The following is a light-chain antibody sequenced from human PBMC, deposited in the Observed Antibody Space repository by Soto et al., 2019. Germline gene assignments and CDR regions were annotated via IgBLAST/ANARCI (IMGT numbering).Light chain of an antibody. J-gene: IGKJ1*01. Sequence: AIQMTQSPSSLSASVGDRVTITCRASQGIRSDLAWYQKKSGKAPKLLICAASSLQSGVPSRFSGSGSGSDFTLTISSLQPEDFATYYCLQDYTYPRTFVQGTSVEI. CDR2: AAS. CDR1: QGIRSD. CDR3: LQDYTYPRT. V-gene: IGKV1-6*01.